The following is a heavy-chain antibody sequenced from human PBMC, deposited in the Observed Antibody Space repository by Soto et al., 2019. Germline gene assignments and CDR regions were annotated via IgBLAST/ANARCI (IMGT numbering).Heavy chain of an antibody. CDR2: ISYDGSNK. V-gene: IGHV3-30*18. Sequence: GGSVRLSCAASGFTFSSYGMHWVRQAPGKGLECVAVISYDGSNKYYADSVKGRFTISRDNSKNTLYLQMNSLRAEDTAVYYCAKALSPYYDSICSYFDCWGQGTLV. J-gene: IGHJ4*02. CDR3: AKALSPYYDSICSYFDC. CDR1: GFTFSSYG. D-gene: IGHD3-22*01.